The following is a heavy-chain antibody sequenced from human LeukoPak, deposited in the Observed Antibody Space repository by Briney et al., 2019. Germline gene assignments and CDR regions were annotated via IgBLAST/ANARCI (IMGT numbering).Heavy chain of an antibody. Sequence: GGSLRLSCGASGFTVSSNYMSWVRQAPGKGLEWVSVIYSGGSTYYADSVKGRFTISRDNSKNTLYLQMNSLRAEDTAVYYCASPTYYYDSSGYYYDDYWGQGTLVTVSS. CDR1: GFTVSSNY. CDR3: ASPTYYYDSSGYYYDDY. CDR2: IYSGGST. J-gene: IGHJ4*02. V-gene: IGHV3-53*01. D-gene: IGHD3-22*01.